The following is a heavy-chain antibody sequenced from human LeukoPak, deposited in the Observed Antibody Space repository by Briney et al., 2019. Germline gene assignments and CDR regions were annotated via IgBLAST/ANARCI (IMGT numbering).Heavy chain of an antibody. CDR3: ARDCGGGSCYGPYDAFDI. J-gene: IGHJ3*02. Sequence: GGSLRLSCAAPGFTFSSYEMNWVRQAPGKGLEWVSYISSSGSTIYYADSVKGRFTISRDNAKNSLYLQMNSLRAEDTAVYYCARDCGGGSCYGPYDAFDIWGQGTMVTVSS. CDR2: ISSSGSTI. V-gene: IGHV3-48*03. D-gene: IGHD2-15*01. CDR1: GFTFSSYE.